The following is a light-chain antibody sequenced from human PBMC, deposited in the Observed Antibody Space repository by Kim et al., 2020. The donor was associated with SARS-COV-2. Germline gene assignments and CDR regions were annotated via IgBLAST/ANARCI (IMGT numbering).Light chain of an antibody. CDR3: QAWDRSIGV. V-gene: IGLV3-1*01. CDR2: QDT. J-gene: IGLJ2*01. CDR1: KLGDTY. Sequence: SVSPGQTASSTCSGDKLGDTYACWYQQKPGQSPVLVIYQDTKRLSGIPERFSGSNSGNTATLTISGTQAMDEADYYCQAWDRSIGVFGGGTQLTVL.